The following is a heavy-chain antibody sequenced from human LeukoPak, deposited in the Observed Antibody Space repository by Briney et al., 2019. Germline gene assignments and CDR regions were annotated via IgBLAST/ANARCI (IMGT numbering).Heavy chain of an antibody. CDR1: GGSISSGGYY. CDR3: ARDLTTVGGGWFAP. CDR2: IYHSGST. D-gene: IGHD4-11*01. V-gene: IGHV4-30-2*01. Sequence: SETLSLTCTVSGGSISSGGYYWSWIRQPPGKGLEWIGYIYHSGSTYYNPSLKSRVTISVDRSKNQFSLKLSSVTAADTAVYYCARDLTTVGGGWFAPWGQGTLVTVSS. J-gene: IGHJ5*02.